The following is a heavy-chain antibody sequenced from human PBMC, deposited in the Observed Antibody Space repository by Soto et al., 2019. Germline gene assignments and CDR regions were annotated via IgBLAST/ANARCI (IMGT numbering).Heavy chain of an antibody. CDR2: IDPSGGTT. CDR1: GFTFINYY. CDR3: ARSAVAGL. Sequence: QVQLVQSGAEVKKPGASVKVSCKASGFTFINYYMHWVRQAPGQGLEWMGKIDPSGGTTTYAPNFHARLTMTRDPSTNTVYMELRSLRSEDTAVYYCARSAVAGLWGQGTLVTVSS. J-gene: IGHJ4*02. D-gene: IGHD6-19*01. V-gene: IGHV1-46*03.